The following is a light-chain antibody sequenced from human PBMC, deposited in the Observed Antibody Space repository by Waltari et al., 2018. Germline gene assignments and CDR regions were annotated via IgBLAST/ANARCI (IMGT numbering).Light chain of an antibody. CDR3: SSYTRSDTLV. J-gene: IGLJ3*02. Sequence: QSALTQPASVSGSPGQSITISCTGTSNDVGGYDYVSWLQQHPDKAPKLMIYGVTNRPSGVSTRFFGSKSGNTASLTISGLQAEDEADYYCSSYTRSDTLVFGGGTRLTVL. CDR2: GVT. CDR1: SNDVGGYDY. V-gene: IGLV2-14*01.